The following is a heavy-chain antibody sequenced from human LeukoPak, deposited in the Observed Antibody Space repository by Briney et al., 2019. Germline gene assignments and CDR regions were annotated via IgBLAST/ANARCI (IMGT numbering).Heavy chain of an antibody. CDR1: GFTISSYW. CDR2: IKRDGSEK. V-gene: IGHV3-7*01. CDR3: ATDPKFGELYY. J-gene: IGHJ4*02. Sequence: GGSLRLSCAASGFTISSYWMSWVRQAPGKGLEWVANIKRDGSEKYYVDSVKGRFTISRDNAKNSLYLQMNSLRVEDTAVYYCATDPKFGELYYWGQGTLVTVSS. D-gene: IGHD3-10*01.